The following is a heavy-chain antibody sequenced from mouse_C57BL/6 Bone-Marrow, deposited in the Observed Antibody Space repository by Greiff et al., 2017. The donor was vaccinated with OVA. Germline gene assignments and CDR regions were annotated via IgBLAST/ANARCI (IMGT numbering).Heavy chain of an antibody. V-gene: IGHV1-54*01. CDR3: ASKLGREYLDV. J-gene: IGHJ1*03. CDR2: INPGSGGT. CDR1: GYAFTNYL. Sequence: QVQLKQSGAELVRPGTSVKVSCKASGYAFTNYLIEWVKQRPGQGLEWIGVINPGSGGTNYNEKFKGKATLTADKSSSTAYMQLSSLTSEDSAVYFCASKLGREYLDVWGTGTTVTVSS. D-gene: IGHD4-1*01.